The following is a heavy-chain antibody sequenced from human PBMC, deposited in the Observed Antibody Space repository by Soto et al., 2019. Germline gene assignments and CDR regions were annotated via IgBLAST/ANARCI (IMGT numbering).Heavy chain of an antibody. CDR3: ATFDYYDSSGYYYSDGPGDFDY. Sequence: QVQLVESGGGVVQPGRSLRLSCAASGFTFSSYGMHWVRQAPGKGLEWVAVIWYDGSNKYYADSVKGRFTISRDNSKNTLYLQMNSLRAEDTAVYYCATFDYYDSSGYYYSDGPGDFDYWGQGTLVTVSS. D-gene: IGHD3-22*01. J-gene: IGHJ4*02. CDR2: IWYDGSNK. V-gene: IGHV3-33*01. CDR1: GFTFSSYG.